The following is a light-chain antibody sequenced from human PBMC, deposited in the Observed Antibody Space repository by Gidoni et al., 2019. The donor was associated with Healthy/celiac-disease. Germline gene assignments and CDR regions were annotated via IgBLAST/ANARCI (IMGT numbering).Light chain of an antibody. CDR1: RPNIGSNT. CDR2: SNN. J-gene: IGLJ3*02. V-gene: IGLV1-44*01. Sequence: QSVLTQPPSASGTPGQRVTISCSGSRPNIGSNTVNWYQQLPGTAPKLLIYSNNPRPSGVPDRFSGSKSGTSASLAISGLQSEDYADYYCATWDDSLNGWVFGGGTKLTVL. CDR3: ATWDDSLNGWV.